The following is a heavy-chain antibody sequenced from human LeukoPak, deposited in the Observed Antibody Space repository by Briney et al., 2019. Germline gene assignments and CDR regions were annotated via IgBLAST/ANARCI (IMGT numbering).Heavy chain of an antibody. V-gene: IGHV3-21*01. CDR2: ISSSSSYI. D-gene: IGHD1-26*01. CDR1: RFTFSSYS. J-gene: IGHJ3*02. CDR3: ARGKGPWELLPMVWYAFDI. Sequence: PGGSLRLSCAASRFTFSSYSMNWVRQAPGKGLEWVSSISSSSSYIYYADSVKGRFTISRDNAKNSLYLQMNSLRAEDTAMYYCARGKGPWELLPMVWYAFDIWGQGTMVTVSS.